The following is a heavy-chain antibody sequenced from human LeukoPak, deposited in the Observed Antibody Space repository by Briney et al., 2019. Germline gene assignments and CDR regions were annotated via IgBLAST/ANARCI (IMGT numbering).Heavy chain of an antibody. Sequence: GGSLRLSCAASGFTFSSYAMHWVRQAPGKGLEWVSAISGSGGSTYYADSVKGRFTISRDNSKNTLYLQMNSLRAEDTAVYYCAKDPLRYFDWLPDYWGQGTLVTVSS. J-gene: IGHJ4*02. CDR1: GFTFSSYA. CDR3: AKDPLRYFDWLPDY. D-gene: IGHD3-9*01. V-gene: IGHV3-23*01. CDR2: ISGSGGST.